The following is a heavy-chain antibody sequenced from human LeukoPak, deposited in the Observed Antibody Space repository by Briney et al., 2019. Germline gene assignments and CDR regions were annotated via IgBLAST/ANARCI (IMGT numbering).Heavy chain of an antibody. J-gene: IGHJ4*02. CDR3: ARGSGYTYGYPFDY. D-gene: IGHD5-18*01. V-gene: IGHV4-4*07. Sequence: PSETLSLTCTVSGGSISSYYWNWVRQPPGKGLEWIWRIYTSGSTNYNPSPKSRGTITLDTSKNQFPLMLSSVTAADTAVYYCARGSGYTYGYPFDYWGQGTLVTVSS. CDR2: IYTSGST. CDR1: GGSISSYY.